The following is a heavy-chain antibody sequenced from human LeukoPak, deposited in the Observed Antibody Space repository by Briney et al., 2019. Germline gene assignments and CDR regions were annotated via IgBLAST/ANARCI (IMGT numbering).Heavy chain of an antibody. V-gene: IGHV3-53*04. CDR1: GFTVSSNY. D-gene: IGHD4-17*01. Sequence: GGSLRLSCAASGFTVSSNYMSWVRQAPGKGLEWVSVIYSGGSTYYADSVKGRFTISRHNSKNTLYLQMNSLRAEDTAVYYCARESTEYGLNWFDPWGQGTLVTVYS. CDR3: ARESTEYGLNWFDP. J-gene: IGHJ5*02. CDR2: IYSGGST.